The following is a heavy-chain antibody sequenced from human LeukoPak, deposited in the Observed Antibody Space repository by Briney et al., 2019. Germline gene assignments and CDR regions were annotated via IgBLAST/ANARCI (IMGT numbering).Heavy chain of an antibody. CDR1: GGSISSYV. D-gene: IGHD3-22*01. J-gene: IGHJ4*02. CDR3: ARDGSSSGYYDY. CDR2: IYDSGST. V-gene: IGHV4-59*01. Sequence: SETLSLTCAVSGGSISSYVWSWIRQAPGKGLEWIGYIYDSGSTNYNPSLKSRGTISVDTSKNQFSLKLSSATAADTAVYYCARDGSSSGYYDYWGQGTLVTVSS.